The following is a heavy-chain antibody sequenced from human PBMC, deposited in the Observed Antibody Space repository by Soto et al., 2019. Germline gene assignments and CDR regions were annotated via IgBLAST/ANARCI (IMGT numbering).Heavy chain of an antibody. CDR2: ISSTTNYI. V-gene: IGHV3-21*06. Sequence: GGSLRLSCAASGFTYTRYSMNWVRQAPGKGLEWISSISSTTNYIYYGDSMKGRFTISRDNAKNSLYLEMNSLRAEDTAVYYCARESEDLTSNFDYWGQGTLVTVSS. CDR3: ARESEDLTSNFDY. CDR1: GFTYTRYS. J-gene: IGHJ4*02.